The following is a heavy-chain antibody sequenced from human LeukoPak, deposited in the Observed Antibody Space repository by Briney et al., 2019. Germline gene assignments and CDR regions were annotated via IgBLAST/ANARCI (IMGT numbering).Heavy chain of an antibody. J-gene: IGHJ4*02. Sequence: SGGSLRLSCAASGVTVSNNYMNWVRQAPGKGLEWVSLIYSGGSTYYADSVKGRFTISRDNSKNTLYLQMNSLRAEDTAVYYCARDPPAVAANTYGWGQGTLVTVSS. CDR2: IYSGGST. CDR1: GVTVSNNY. D-gene: IGHD6-6*01. CDR3: ARDPPAVAANTYG. V-gene: IGHV3-66*01.